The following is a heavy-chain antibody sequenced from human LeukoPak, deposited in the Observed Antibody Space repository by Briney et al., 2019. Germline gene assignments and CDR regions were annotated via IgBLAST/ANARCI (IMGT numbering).Heavy chain of an antibody. CDR2: SYYSGNT. CDR3: ARVDTSGDSSGYYTIAFDI. Sequence: PSETLCLSCTASGGTISGCSYYWGWLRPPPGKGLEWIGSSYYSGNTYYNPSLKSRVTISVDTSKNQFSLKLRSVTAADTAVYYCARVDTSGDSSGYYTIAFDIWGQGTMVTVSS. CDR1: GGTISGCSYY. J-gene: IGHJ3*02. D-gene: IGHD3-22*01. V-gene: IGHV4-39*01.